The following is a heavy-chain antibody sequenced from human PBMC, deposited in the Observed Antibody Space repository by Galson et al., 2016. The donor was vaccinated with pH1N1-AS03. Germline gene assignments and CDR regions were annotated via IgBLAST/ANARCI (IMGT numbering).Heavy chain of an antibody. J-gene: IGHJ3*01. Sequence: SVKVSCKVSGYTFTAYGVSWVRQAPGQGLQWMGWISTHNGDTNYAQNFHGRVTLTTDTSTSTVYLELRSLQSDDTAVYYCAREGLRRRLLLPGAFDVWGQGTMLTVSS. CDR2: ISTHNGDT. V-gene: IGHV1-18*01. CDR3: AREGLRRRLLLPGAFDV. CDR1: GYTFTAYG. D-gene: IGHD3-22*01.